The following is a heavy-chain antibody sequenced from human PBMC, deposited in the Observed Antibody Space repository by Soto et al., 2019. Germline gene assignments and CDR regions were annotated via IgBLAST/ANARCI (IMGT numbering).Heavy chain of an antibody. D-gene: IGHD3-22*01. Sequence: QLQLQESGSGLVKPSQTLSLTCAVSGGSISSCGYSWRWIRQPPGKGLERIGYIYHSGSTYYNPPLKSLVAISVDRSKNQLSVKLSSVTAADTAVYYGARAPYYDSSGYDYWGQGTLVTVSS. CDR3: ARAPYYDSSGYDY. J-gene: IGHJ4*02. CDR2: IYHSGST. V-gene: IGHV4-30-2*01. CDR1: GGSISSCGYS.